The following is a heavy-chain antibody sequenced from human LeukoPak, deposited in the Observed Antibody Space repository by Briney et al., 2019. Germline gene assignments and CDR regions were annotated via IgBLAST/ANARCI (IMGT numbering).Heavy chain of an antibody. J-gene: IGHJ3*02. D-gene: IGHD6-19*01. CDR2: IYSGGST. CDR1: GFTVSSNY. CDR3: ARGSSGWLDAFDI. Sequence: GSLRLSCAASGFTVSSNYMSWVRQAPGKGLEWVSVIYSGGSTYYADSVKGRFTISRDNSKNTLYLQMNSLRAEDTAVYYCARGSSGWLDAFDIWGQGTMVTVSS. V-gene: IGHV3-53*01.